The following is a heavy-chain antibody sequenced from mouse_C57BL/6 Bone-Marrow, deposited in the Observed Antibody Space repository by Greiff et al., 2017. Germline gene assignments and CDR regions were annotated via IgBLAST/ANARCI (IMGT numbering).Heavy chain of an antibody. CDR3: ARSYYSNYWYCDV. J-gene: IGHJ1*03. CDR1: GYAFSSSW. D-gene: IGHD2-5*01. V-gene: IGHV1-82*01. Sequence: VQLQQSGPELVQPGASVKISCKASGYAFSSSWMNWVKQRPGKGLEWIGRIYPGDGDTNYNGKFKGKATLTADKSSSTAYMQLSSLTSEDSAVYFCARSYYSNYWYCDVWGTGTTVTVSS. CDR2: IYPGDGDT.